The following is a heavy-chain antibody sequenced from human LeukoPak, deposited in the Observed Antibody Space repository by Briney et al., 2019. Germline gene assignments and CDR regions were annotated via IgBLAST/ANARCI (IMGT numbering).Heavy chain of an antibody. Sequence: PGRSLRLSCAASGFTFSSYGMHWVRQAPGKGLEWVAVISYDGSNKYYADSVKGRFTISRDNSKNTLYLQMNSLRAEDTAVYYCAKDRSLRVNGMDVWGQGTTGTVSS. V-gene: IGHV3-30*18. CDR3: AKDRSLRVNGMDV. CDR2: ISYDGSNK. CDR1: GFTFSSYG. D-gene: IGHD1-26*01. J-gene: IGHJ6*02.